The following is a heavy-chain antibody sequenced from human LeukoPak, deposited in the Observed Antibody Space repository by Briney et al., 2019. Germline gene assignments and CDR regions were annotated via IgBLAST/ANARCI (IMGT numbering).Heavy chain of an antibody. CDR3: AGYGDYFYYYMDV. D-gene: IGHD4-17*01. J-gene: IGHJ6*03. Sequence: SETLSLTCTVSGGSISSYYWSWIRQPPGKGLEWIGYIHYSGSTNYNPSLKSRVTISVDTSKNQFSLKLSSVTAADTAVYYCAGYGDYFYYYMDVWGKGTTVTVSS. CDR2: IHYSGST. CDR1: GGSISSYY. V-gene: IGHV4-59*01.